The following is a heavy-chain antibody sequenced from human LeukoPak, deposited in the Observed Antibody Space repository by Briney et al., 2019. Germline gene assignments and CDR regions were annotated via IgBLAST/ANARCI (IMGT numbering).Heavy chain of an antibody. V-gene: IGHV4-34*01. J-gene: IGHJ6*02. CDR1: GWSFSGYY. CDR2: INHSGST. D-gene: IGHD2-2*03. CDR3: ARDPYLDIVVVPAAIYYGMDV. Sequence: SETLSLTCAVYGWSFSGYYWSWIRQPPGKGLEWIGEINHSGSTNYNPSLKSRVTISVDTSKNQFSLKLSSVTAADTAVYYCARDPYLDIVVVPAAIYYGMDVWGQGTTVTVSS.